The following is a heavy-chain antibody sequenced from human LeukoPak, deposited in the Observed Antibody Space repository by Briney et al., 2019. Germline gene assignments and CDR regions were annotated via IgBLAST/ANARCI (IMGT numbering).Heavy chain of an antibody. D-gene: IGHD2-2*01. V-gene: IGHV4-39*01. Sequence: SETLSLTCTVSGGSISSSTYYWAWIRQPPGKGLEWIGTIYYSGSTYYNPSLKSRVTISVDTSKNQFSLKVSSVTAADTALYYCARQGSCSNTNCNRWFDPWGQGTLVTVSS. J-gene: IGHJ5*02. CDR1: GGSISSSTYY. CDR3: ARQGSCSNTNCNRWFDP. CDR2: IYYSGST.